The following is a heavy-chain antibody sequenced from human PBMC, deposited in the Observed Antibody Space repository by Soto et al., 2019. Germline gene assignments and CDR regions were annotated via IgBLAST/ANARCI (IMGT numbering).Heavy chain of an antibody. CDR3: AKARLELPLNWFDP. CDR2: ISYDGSNK. J-gene: IGHJ5*02. V-gene: IGHV3-30*18. CDR1: GFTFSSYG. D-gene: IGHD1-7*01. Sequence: GGSLRLSCAASGFTFSSYGMHWVRQAPGKGLEWVAVISYDGSNKYYADSVKGRFTISRDNSKNTLYLQMNSLRAEDTAVYYCAKARLELPLNWFDPWGQGTLVTAPQ.